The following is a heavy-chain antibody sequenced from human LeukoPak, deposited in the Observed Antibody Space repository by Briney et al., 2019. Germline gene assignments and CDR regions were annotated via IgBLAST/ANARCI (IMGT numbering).Heavy chain of an antibody. V-gene: IGHV3-53*01. Sequence: GGSLRLSCAASGFTVSSNYMSWVRQAPGKGLEWVSVIYSGGSTYYADSVKGRFTISRDNSKNTLYLQMNSLRAEDTAVYYCARAQGDGYNRDDAFDIWGQGTLVTASS. J-gene: IGHJ3*02. CDR3: ARAQGDGYNRDDAFDI. D-gene: IGHD5-24*01. CDR2: IYSGGST. CDR1: GFTVSSNY.